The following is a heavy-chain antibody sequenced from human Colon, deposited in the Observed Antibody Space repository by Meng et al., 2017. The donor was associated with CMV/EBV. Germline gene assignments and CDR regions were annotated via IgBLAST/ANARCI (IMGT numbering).Heavy chain of an antibody. J-gene: IGHJ5*02. CDR1: GGATSGNAYC. Sequence: CTVGGGATSGNAYCWGWIRQPPGKGLEWIGSLDDSGRTFYNPSFKSRVTMSVDASKNQFSLRLNSTTAADTAVYYCARDANRLWFDPWGQGTLVTVSS. V-gene: IGHV4-39*07. CDR2: LDDSGRT. CDR3: ARDANRLWFDP. D-gene: IGHD4/OR15-4a*01.